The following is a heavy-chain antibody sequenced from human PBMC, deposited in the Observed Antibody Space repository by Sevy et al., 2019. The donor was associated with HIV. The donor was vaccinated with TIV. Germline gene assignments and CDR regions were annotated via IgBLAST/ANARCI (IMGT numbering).Heavy chain of an antibody. CDR1: GGSISSSSYY. CDR2: IYYSGST. D-gene: IGHD3-22*01. CDR3: AGSTMIVVVITYYFDY. Sequence: SETLSLTCTVSGGSISSSSYYWGWIRQPPGKGLEWIGSIYYSGSTYYNPSLKSRVTISVDTSKNQFSLKLSSVTAADTAVYYCAGSTMIVVVITYYFDYWGQGTLVTVSS. V-gene: IGHV4-39*01. J-gene: IGHJ4*02.